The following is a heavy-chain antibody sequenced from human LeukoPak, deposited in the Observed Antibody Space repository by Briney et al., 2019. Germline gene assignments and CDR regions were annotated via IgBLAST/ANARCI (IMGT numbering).Heavy chain of an antibody. J-gene: IGHJ4*02. CDR1: GFTFSSCA. CDR3: ATGGITPY. CDR2: VSDSGAGT. Sequence: GGSLRLSCAAPGFTFSSCAMSWVRQAPGKGLEWVSTVSDSGAGTYYADSVKGRFTISRDNSKNTLYLQMNSLRAEDTAVYYCATGGITPYWGQGTLVTVSS. V-gene: IGHV3-23*01. D-gene: IGHD3-10*01.